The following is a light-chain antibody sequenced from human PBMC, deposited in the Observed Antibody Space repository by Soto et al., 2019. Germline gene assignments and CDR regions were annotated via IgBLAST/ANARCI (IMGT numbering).Light chain of an antibody. Sequence: EIVLTQSPGTLSLSPGERATLSCRASENVDSNYLAWYQQKPGQAPRIIIFGASGRATGIPDRFSGSGSRSDLTFSICRKEPENIIVYSCQRGGSLSWTVGQGTNVDSK. V-gene: IGKV3-20*01. J-gene: IGKJ1*01. CDR3: QRGGSLSWT. CDR2: GAS. CDR1: ENVDSNY.